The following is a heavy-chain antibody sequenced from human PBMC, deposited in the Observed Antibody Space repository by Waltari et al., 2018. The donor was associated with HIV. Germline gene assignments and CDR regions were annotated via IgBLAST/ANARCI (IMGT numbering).Heavy chain of an antibody. CDR2: VYPGDSET. J-gene: IGHJ4*02. D-gene: IGHD2-21*02. V-gene: IGHV5-51*03. CDR3: ARPGLAYCGGDCYYHF. CDR1: GYRVPTPW. Sequence: VQLVQSGTEVKKPGESLTISRKASGYRVPTPWRAWVRQRPGKGLEWMGIVYPGDSETRYSPSFEGQVTISVDKSIATAYLQWSSLKASDSAVYYCARPGLAYCGGDCYYHFWGQGTLVSVSS.